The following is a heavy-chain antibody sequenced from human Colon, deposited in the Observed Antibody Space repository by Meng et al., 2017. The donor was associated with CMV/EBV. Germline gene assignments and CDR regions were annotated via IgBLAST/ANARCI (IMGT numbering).Heavy chain of an antibody. CDR3: AREGYCSSTSCFIYYYYYGMDV. V-gene: IGHV3-7*01. CDR1: GFTFSSYW. Sequence: GESLTISCAASGFTFSSYWMSWVRQAPGKGLEWVANIKQDGSEKYYVDSVKGRFTISRDNAKNSLYLQMNSLRAEDTAVYYCAREGYCSSTSCFIYYYYYGMDVWGQGTTVTVSS. J-gene: IGHJ6*02. D-gene: IGHD2-2*01. CDR2: IKQDGSEK.